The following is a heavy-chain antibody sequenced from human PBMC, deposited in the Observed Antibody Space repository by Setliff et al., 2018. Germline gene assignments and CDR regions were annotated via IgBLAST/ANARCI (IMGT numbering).Heavy chain of an antibody. J-gene: IGHJ4*02. CDR3: ARGDSSSSFSDY. V-gene: IGHV4-34*01. Sequence: PSETLSLTCAVYGESFNTYYWSWIRESPGKGLEWIGEINHSGTTNYNPSLKSRVTISVDTSKNQFSLKLSSVTAADTAVYYCARGDSSSSFSDYWGQGTLVTV. D-gene: IGHD6-6*01. CDR2: INHSGTT. CDR1: GESFNTYY.